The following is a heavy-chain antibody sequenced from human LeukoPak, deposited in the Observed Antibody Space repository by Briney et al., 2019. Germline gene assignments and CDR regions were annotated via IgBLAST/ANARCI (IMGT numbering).Heavy chain of an antibody. Sequence: PGGSLRLSCAASGFTLSSYEMNWVRQAPGKGLEWVPYVSSSGGGMLYADSVKGRFTISRDNAKNSLSLQMSSLRAEDTAVYYCARDLYGSGGDAFDIWGQGTMVTVSS. CDR2: VSSSGGGM. D-gene: IGHD3-10*01. CDR1: GFTLSSYE. CDR3: ARDLYGSGGDAFDI. J-gene: IGHJ3*02. V-gene: IGHV3-48*03.